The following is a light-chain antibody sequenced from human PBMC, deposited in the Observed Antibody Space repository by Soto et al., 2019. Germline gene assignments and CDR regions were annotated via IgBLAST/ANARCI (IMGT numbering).Light chain of an antibody. J-gene: IGKJ1*01. CDR1: QSVSSSY. V-gene: IGKV3-20*01. CDR2: GAS. Sequence: EIVLTQSPGTLSLSPGERATLSCRASQSVSSSYLAWYQQKPGQAPRLLIYGASSRATGIPDRFSGSGSGAAFTLTTSTLDPEDFAVYYCQQYVSSQTFGQGTKVEIK. CDR3: QQYVSSQT.